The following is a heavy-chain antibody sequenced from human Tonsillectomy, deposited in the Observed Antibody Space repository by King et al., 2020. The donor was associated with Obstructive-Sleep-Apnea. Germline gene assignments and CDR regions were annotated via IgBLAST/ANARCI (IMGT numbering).Heavy chain of an antibody. CDR2: ICYSGST. J-gene: IGHJ6*02. Sequence: QLQESGPGLVKPSETQSLTCTVSGGSISSNNYYWDWIRQSPGKGLEWIGSICYSGSTYYNPSLKSRVTITVDTSKNQFSLKLSSVTAADTAVYYCARDILTGDSGDGMDVWGQGTTVTVSS. CDR1: GGSISSNNYY. V-gene: IGHV4-39*07. D-gene: IGHD7-27*01. CDR3: ARDILTGDSGDGMDV.